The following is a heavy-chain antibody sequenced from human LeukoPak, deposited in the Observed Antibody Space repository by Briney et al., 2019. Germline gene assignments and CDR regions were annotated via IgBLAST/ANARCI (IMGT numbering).Heavy chain of an antibody. CDR3: ARVWGYSSGWYFDY. D-gene: IGHD6-19*01. CDR1: GGSISSSSYY. V-gene: IGHV4-39*07. J-gene: IGHJ4*02. Sequence: PSETLSLTCTVSGGSISSSSYYWGWIRQPPGKGLEWIGSIYYSGSTYYTPSLKSRVTISVDTSKNQFSLKLSSVTAADTAVYYCARVWGYSSGWYFDYWGQGTLVTVSS. CDR2: IYYSGST.